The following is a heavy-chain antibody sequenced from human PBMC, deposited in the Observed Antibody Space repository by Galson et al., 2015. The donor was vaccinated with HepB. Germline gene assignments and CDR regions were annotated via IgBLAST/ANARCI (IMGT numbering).Heavy chain of an antibody. Sequence: SVKVSCKASGYTFTSYGISWVRQAPGQGLEWMGRIIPILGIANYAQKFQGRVTITADKSTSTAYMELSSLRSEDTAVYYCARESRIAAAGSPLYWGQGTLVTVSS. D-gene: IGHD6-13*01. CDR2: IIPILGIA. CDR3: ARESRIAAAGSPLY. J-gene: IGHJ4*02. V-gene: IGHV1-69*04. CDR1: GYTFTSYG.